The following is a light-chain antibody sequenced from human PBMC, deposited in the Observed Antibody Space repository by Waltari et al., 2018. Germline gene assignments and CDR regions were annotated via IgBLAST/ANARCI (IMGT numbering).Light chain of an antibody. Sequence: EIVLTQSPGTLSVPAGERVSVSGSARQTITGSWLTWYHQKPVQARRLLIHGASNRAPGIPDRFSGSVSRTNVTLPISRPEPEESAVYHCQQSAGSVVTCAAGTKVENK. V-gene: IGKV3-20*01. CDR3: QQSAGSVVT. CDR2: GAS. J-gene: IGKJ4*01. CDR1: QTITGSW.